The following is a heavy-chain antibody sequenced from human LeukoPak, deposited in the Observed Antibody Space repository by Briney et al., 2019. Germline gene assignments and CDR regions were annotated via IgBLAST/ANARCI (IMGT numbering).Heavy chain of an antibody. CDR2: ISRSGDTI. J-gene: IGHJ4*02. V-gene: IGHV3-48*03. CDR3: ARDSIQLWFPRSFDY. CDR1: GFTFSSFE. D-gene: IGHD5-18*01. Sequence: GGSLRLSCAASGFTFSSFEMNWVRQAPGKGLKWVSYISRSGDTIYYADSVKGRFTISRDNAKNSLYLQMNSLRAEDTAVYYCARDSIQLWFPRSFDYWGQGTLVTVSS.